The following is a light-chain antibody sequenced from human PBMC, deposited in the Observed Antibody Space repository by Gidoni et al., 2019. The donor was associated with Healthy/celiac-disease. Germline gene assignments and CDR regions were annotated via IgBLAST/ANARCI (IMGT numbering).Light chain of an antibody. V-gene: IGKV3-11*01. CDR1: QSVSSY. CDR3: QQRSNWPPP. Sequence: EIVLTQSPATLSLSPGERANLSCRASQSVSSYLAWYQQKPGKAPSLLIYDASNRATVIPARFSGSGSGTYFTLTISSLEPEDFAVYYCQQRSNWPPPFXQXTKLEIK. J-gene: IGKJ2*01. CDR2: DAS.